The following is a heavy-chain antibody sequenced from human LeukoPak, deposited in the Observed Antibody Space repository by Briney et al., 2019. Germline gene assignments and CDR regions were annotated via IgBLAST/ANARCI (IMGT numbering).Heavy chain of an antibody. D-gene: IGHD3-22*01. CDR1: GGSISSGSYY. Sequence: SETLSLTCTVSGGSISSGSYYWRWIRQPAGKGLEWIGRIYTSGSTNYNPSLKSRVTISVATSKNQFSLKLSSVTAADTAVYYCARDPLYDSSGYYVRWGQGTLVTVSS. CDR2: IYTSGST. V-gene: IGHV4-61*02. J-gene: IGHJ4*02. CDR3: ARDPLYDSSGYYVR.